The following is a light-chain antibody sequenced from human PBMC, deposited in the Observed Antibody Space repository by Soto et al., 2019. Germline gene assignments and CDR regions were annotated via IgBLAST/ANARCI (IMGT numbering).Light chain of an antibody. CDR2: KTS. CDR3: MQATQFPHT. CDR1: QSLLDSDGDTY. V-gene: IGKV2-24*01. Sequence: DIVMTQTPLSSPVTLGQPASISCRSSQSLLDSDGDTYLSWLQQRPGQPPRLLIYKTSSRFSGVPDRFSGSGAGTDFTLKISRVEVEDVGGYYCMQATQFPHTFGQGTKLEI. J-gene: IGKJ2*01.